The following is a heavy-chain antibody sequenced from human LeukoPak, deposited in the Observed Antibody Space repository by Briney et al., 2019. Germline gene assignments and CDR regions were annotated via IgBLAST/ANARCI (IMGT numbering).Heavy chain of an antibody. J-gene: IGHJ4*02. CDR1: GFRFGSFY. CDR3: ARVIGYGQVAFDY. Sequence: GGSLRLSCVASGFRFGSFYMSWVRQAPGKGLEWVAQINQDGSGTFYVDSVRGRFTISRDNAETSAFLQMDSLTAEDTAVYYCARVIGYGQVAFDYWGQGTLVTVSS. V-gene: IGHV3-7*04. D-gene: IGHD5-12*01. CDR2: INQDGSGT.